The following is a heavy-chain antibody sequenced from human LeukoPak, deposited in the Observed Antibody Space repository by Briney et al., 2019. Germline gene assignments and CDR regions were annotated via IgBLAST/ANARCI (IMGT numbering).Heavy chain of an antibody. D-gene: IGHD3-3*01. Sequence: SETLSLTCTVSGGSISSYYWSWIRQPPGKGLEWIGYIYYSGSTNYNPSLKSRVTISVDTSKNQFSLKLSSVTAEDTAVYYCARGGTYYDFWSGYSNYWGQGTLVTVSS. V-gene: IGHV4-59*01. CDR1: GGSISSYY. CDR2: IYYSGST. CDR3: ARGGTYYDFWSGYSNY. J-gene: IGHJ4*02.